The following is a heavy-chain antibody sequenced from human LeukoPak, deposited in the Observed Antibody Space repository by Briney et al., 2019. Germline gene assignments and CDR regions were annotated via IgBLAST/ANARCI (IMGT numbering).Heavy chain of an antibody. V-gene: IGHV3-64*01. Sequence: GGSLRLSCAASGFTFSSYAMHWVRQAPGKGLEYVSAISSNGGSTYYANSVKGRFTISRDNAKNSLFLQMNSLRGEDTAVYYCARDKVGGSMAGSNFDYWGQGTLVTVSS. CDR3: ARDKVGGSMAGSNFDY. J-gene: IGHJ4*02. D-gene: IGHD6-19*01. CDR2: ISSNGGST. CDR1: GFTFSSYA.